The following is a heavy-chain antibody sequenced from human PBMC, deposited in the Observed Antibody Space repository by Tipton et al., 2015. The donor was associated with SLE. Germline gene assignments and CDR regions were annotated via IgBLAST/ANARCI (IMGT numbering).Heavy chain of an antibody. Sequence: SLRLSCVASGFTYSGYARHWVRQAPGKGLEWVAFIRADGSNKDYADSVKGRFTISRDNSKNTLYLQMNRLRVEDTAVCYCAGGTGAYFDHWGPGTLLDVSS. J-gene: IGHJ4*02. CDR1: GFTYSGYA. V-gene: IGHV3-30*02. D-gene: IGHD3-16*01. CDR2: IRADGSNK. CDR3: AGGTGAYFDH.